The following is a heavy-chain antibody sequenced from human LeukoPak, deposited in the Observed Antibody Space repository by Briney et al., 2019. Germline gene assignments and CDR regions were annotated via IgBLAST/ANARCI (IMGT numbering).Heavy chain of an antibody. CDR1: GFTFSSYG. J-gene: IGHJ4*02. CDR3: AKDSSGYYQKGIFDY. Sequence: PGGSLRLSCAASGFTFSSYGMHWVRQAPGKGLEWVAFIRYDGSNKYYADSVKGRFTISRDNSKNTLYLQMNSLRAEDTAVYYCAKDSSGYYQKGIFDYWGQGTLVTVSS. V-gene: IGHV3-30*02. D-gene: IGHD3-22*01. CDR2: IRYDGSNK.